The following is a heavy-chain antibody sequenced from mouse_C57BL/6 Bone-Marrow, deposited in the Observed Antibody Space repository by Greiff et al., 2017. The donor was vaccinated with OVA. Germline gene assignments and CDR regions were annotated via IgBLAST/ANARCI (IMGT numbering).Heavy chain of an antibody. J-gene: IGHJ3*01. Sequence: QVQLQQSGPELVKPGASVKISCKASGYSFTSYYIHWVKQRPGQGLEWIGWIYPGSGNTKYNEKFKGKATLTADTSSSTAYMQLSSLTSEDSAFYYCAREIGYDGYYGFAYWGQGTLVTVAA. V-gene: IGHV1-66*01. D-gene: IGHD2-3*01. CDR2: IYPGSGNT. CDR3: AREIGYDGYYGFAY. CDR1: GYSFTSYY.